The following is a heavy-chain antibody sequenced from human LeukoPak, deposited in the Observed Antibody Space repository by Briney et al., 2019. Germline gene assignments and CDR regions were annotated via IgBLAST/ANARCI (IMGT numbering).Heavy chain of an antibody. D-gene: IGHD2-2*01. CDR3: ARADCSSTSCYSWPANWFDP. CDR2: IIPIFGIA. J-gene: IGHJ5*02. CDR1: GGTFSSYA. V-gene: IGHV1-69*04. Sequence: SVKVSCKASGGTFSSYAISWVRQAPGQGLEWMGRIIPIFGIANYAQKFQGRVTITADKSTSTAYMELSSLRSEETAVYYCARADCSSTSCYSWPANWFDPWGQGTLVTVSS.